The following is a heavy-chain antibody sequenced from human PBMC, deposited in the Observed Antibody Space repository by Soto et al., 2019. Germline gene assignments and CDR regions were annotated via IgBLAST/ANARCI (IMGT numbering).Heavy chain of an antibody. V-gene: IGHV4-34*01. CDR1: GGSFSGYY. CDR3: ARVVVVVAATLPWPYYFDY. Sequence: PSETLSLTCAVYGGSFSGYYWSWIRQPPGKGLEWIGEINHSGSTNYNPSLKSRVTISVDTSKNQFSLKLSSVTAADTAVYYCARVVVVVAATLPWPYYFDYWGQGTLVTSPQ. D-gene: IGHD2-15*01. CDR2: INHSGST. J-gene: IGHJ4*02.